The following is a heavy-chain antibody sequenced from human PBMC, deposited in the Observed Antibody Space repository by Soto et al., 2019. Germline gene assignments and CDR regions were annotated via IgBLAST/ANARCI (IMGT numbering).Heavy chain of an antibody. D-gene: IGHD3-10*01. V-gene: IGHV1-69*01. CDR3: ARALTYYYNSGHY. Sequence: QVQLVQSGAVVRKPGSSVKVSCKSSGDTFSNFAISWVRQAPGQGLEWMGRIIPTFDTPNYAQKFQGRLTITADESTSTAYMELSSLRSEDTALYYCARALTYYYNSGHYWGHGTLVTVSS. CDR2: IIPTFDTP. CDR1: GDTFSNFA. J-gene: IGHJ4*01.